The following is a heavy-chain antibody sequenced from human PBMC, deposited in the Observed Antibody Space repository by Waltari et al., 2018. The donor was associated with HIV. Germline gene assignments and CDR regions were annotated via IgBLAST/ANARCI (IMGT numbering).Heavy chain of an antibody. Sequence: QLQLQESGPGLVKPSETLSLTCTVSGGSISSSSYYWGWIRQPPGKGLEWIGSIYYSGSTYYNPSLKSRVTISVDTSKNQFSLKLSSVTAADTAVYYCARHDYSSGWYDYWGQGTLVTVSS. V-gene: IGHV4-39*01. CDR1: GGSISSSSYY. CDR3: ARHDYSSGWYDY. CDR2: IYYSGST. D-gene: IGHD6-19*01. J-gene: IGHJ4*02.